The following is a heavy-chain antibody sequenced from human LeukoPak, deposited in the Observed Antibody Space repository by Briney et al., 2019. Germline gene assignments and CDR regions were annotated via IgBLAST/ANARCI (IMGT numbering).Heavy chain of an antibody. CDR3: ASGIAVAAKPTYMDV. D-gene: IGHD6-19*01. CDR2: INPNSGGT. J-gene: IGHJ6*03. CDR1: GYTFTGYY. Sequence: ASVKVSCKASGYTFTGYYMHWVRQAPGQGLEWMGWINPNSGGTNYAQKFQGRVTMTRDTSISTAYMELSRLRSDDTAVYYCASGIAVAAKPTYMDVWGEGTTVTVSS. V-gene: IGHV1-2*02.